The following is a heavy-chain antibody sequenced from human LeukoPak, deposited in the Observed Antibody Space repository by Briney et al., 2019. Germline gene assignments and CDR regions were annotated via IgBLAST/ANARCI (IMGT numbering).Heavy chain of an antibody. CDR3: ARMGQPIYYYYMDV. CDR1: GFTFSSYA. CDR2: INHSGST. D-gene: IGHD2-2*01. V-gene: IGHV4-34*01. Sequence: PGGSLRLSCAASGFTFSSYAMSWVRQPPGKGLEWIGEINHSGSTNYNPSLKSRVTISVDTSKNQFSLKLSSVTAADTAVYYCARMGQPIYYYYMDVWGKGTKVTISS. J-gene: IGHJ6*03.